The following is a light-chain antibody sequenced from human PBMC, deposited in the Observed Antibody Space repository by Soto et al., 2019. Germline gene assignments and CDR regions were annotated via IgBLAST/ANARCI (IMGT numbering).Light chain of an antibody. CDR3: QQYENYPWT. CDR1: QNIYNW. Sequence: DIQMTQSPSTLSASVGDRVTITCRASQNIYNWLAWYQQKPGKAPKLLIYDASNLESGVPSRFSGSRSGTEFTLTISSLQPDDFAAYYCQQYENYPWTFGQGTKVDIK. V-gene: IGKV1-5*01. J-gene: IGKJ1*01. CDR2: DAS.